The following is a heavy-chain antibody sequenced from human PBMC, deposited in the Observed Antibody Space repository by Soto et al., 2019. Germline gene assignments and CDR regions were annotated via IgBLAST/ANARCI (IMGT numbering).Heavy chain of an antibody. Sequence: GGSLRLSCAASGFTFSSYWMHWVRQAPGKGLVWVSRINSDGSSTSYADSVKGRFTISRDNAKNTLYLQMNSLRAEDTAVYYCARDVRAFVVVPAAMSGMDVWGQGTTVTVSS. CDR2: INSDGSST. V-gene: IGHV3-74*01. CDR3: ARDVRAFVVVPAAMSGMDV. CDR1: GFTFSSYW. J-gene: IGHJ6*02. D-gene: IGHD2-2*01.